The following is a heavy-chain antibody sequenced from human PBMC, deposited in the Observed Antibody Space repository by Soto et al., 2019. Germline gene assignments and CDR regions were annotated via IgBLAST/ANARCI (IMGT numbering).Heavy chain of an antibody. Sequence: ASVKVSCKASGYTFTSYGISWVRQAPGQGLEWMGWISAYNGNTNYAQKLQGRVTMTTDTSTSTAYMELRSLRSDDTAVYYCARDGGVSGIAARPFYYYYGMDVWGQGTTVTVSS. CDR3: ARDGGVSGIAARPFYYYYGMDV. J-gene: IGHJ6*02. V-gene: IGHV1-18*01. CDR2: ISAYNGNT. D-gene: IGHD6-6*01. CDR1: GYTFTSYG.